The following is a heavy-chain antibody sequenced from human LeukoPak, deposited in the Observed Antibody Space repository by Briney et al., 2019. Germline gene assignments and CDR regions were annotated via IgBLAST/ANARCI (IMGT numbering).Heavy chain of an antibody. CDR2: IYSAGST. Sequence: GGSLRLSCVASGFTVSSNYMSWVRQAPGKGLEWVSVIYSAGSTYYADSVKGRFTISRDNSKNTLYLQMNSLRAEDTAVYYCAKSGSYCSSTSCSIGPYWGQGTLVTVSS. CDR3: AKSGSYCSSTSCSIGPY. CDR1: GFTVSSNY. D-gene: IGHD2-2*01. V-gene: IGHV3-53*05. J-gene: IGHJ4*02.